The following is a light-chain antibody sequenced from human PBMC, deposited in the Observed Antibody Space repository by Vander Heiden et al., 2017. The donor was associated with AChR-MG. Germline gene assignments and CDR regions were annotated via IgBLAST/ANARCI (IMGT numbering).Light chain of an antibody. Sequence: QSVLTQPPSASGTPGQRVTISCSGSSSNIGSNTVNWYQQLPGTAPNLRIYSNNQRPSGVPDRFSGSKSGTSAALAISGLQSEDEADYYCAAWDDSLYWVFGGGTKLTVL. V-gene: IGLV1-44*01. CDR1: SSNIGSNT. CDR3: AAWDDSLYWV. J-gene: IGLJ3*02. CDR2: SNN.